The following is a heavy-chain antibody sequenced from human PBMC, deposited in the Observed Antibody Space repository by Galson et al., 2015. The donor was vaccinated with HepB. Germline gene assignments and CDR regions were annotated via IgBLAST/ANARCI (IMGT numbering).Heavy chain of an antibody. CDR2: ITNTGSTT. J-gene: IGHJ1*01. CDR3: AKELLWFGISG. Sequence: SLRLSCAASGFTFSSFAMSWVRQAPGKGLEWVSTITNTGSTTYYADSVKGRFTISRDNSKNTLYLQMNSLRAEDTAVYYCAKELLWFGISGGGQGTLVTVSS. CDR1: GFTFSSFA. D-gene: IGHD3-10*01. V-gene: IGHV3-23*01.